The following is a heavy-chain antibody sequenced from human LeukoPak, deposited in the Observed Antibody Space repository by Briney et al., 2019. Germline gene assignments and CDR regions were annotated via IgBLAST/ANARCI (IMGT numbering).Heavy chain of an antibody. D-gene: IGHD6-19*01. V-gene: IGHV3-74*01. Sequence: PGGSLRLSCAASGFTFSNYWMYWVRHVPGKGLVWVSRIKDDGSMTDYADSVKGRFTISRDNDKNTLYLRMDSLRAEDTAVYYCARVSSGEQWLAFDYWGQGTLVTVFS. CDR1: GFTFSNYW. CDR2: IKDDGSMT. CDR3: ARVSSGEQWLAFDY. J-gene: IGHJ4*02.